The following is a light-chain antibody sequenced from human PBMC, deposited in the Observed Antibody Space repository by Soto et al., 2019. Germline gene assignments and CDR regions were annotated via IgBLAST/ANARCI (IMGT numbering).Light chain of an antibody. Sequence: EIVLTQSPATLSLSPGERATLSCRASQTVNGYLAWYQHKLGQAPRLLIYDTSNRATGVPARFSCSGSGTDFTLNISSLEPEDSAVYYCQQRYGWPSFGQGTKLEIK. V-gene: IGKV3-11*01. CDR2: DTS. CDR1: QTVNGY. CDR3: QQRYGWPS. J-gene: IGKJ2*01.